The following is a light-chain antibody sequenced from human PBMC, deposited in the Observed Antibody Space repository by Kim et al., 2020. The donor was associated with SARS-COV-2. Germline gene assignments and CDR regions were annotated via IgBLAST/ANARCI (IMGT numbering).Light chain of an antibody. CDR1: QSVLYTLNNKNY. J-gene: IGKJ2*01. Sequence: DIVMTQSPDSLAVSLGERATINCKSSQSVLYTLNNKNYLAWYQQKPGQPPKLLIYWASARESGVPDRFSGSGSGTDFSLTITSLQAADVAVYYCQQYFSAPYTFGQGTKLEI. CDR3: QQYFSAPYT. V-gene: IGKV4-1*01. CDR2: WAS.